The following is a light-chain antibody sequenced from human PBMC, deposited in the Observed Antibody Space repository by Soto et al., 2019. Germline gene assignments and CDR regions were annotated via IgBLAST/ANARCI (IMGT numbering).Light chain of an antibody. CDR2: LNSDGSH. CDR3: QTWGTGIRV. V-gene: IGLV4-69*01. J-gene: IGLJ2*01. Sequence: QSVLTQSPSASASLGASVKLTCTLISGHSSYAIAWHQQQPEKGPRYLMKLNSDGSHSRGDGIPDRFSGSSSGAERYLTISSLQSEDEADYYCQTWGTGIRVFGGRTKLTVL. CDR1: SGHSSYA.